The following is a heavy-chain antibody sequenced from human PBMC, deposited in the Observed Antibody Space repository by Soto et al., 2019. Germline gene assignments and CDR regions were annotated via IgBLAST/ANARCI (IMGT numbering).Heavy chain of an antibody. V-gene: IGHV3-33*01. CDR2: IWHNGSNK. CDR1: GCIFSDYG. J-gene: IGHJ4*02. CDR3: ARDERSQYFDL. Sequence: QVKLVESGGGVVQPGRSLRLSCVASGCIFSDYGMHWVRQAPGKGLEWVAVIWHNGSNKKYIDSVQGRFTTSRDNSKNTLYLEMNSLRAEDTGVYYCARDERSQYFDLWGQGTLVTVSS.